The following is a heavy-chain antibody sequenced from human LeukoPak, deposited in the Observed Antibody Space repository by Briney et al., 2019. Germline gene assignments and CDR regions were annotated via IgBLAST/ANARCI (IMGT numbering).Heavy chain of an antibody. CDR1: GFTFSSYG. D-gene: IGHD1-26*01. CDR2: IWYDGSNK. J-gene: IGHJ4*02. V-gene: IGHV3-33*01. CDR3: ASGEAWLMGATEFDY. Sequence: PGGSLRLSCAASGFTFSSYGMHWVRQAPGKGLEWVAVIWYDGSNKYYADSVKGRSTISRDNSKNTLYLQMNSLRAEDTAVYYCASGEAWLMGATEFDYWGQGTLVTVSS.